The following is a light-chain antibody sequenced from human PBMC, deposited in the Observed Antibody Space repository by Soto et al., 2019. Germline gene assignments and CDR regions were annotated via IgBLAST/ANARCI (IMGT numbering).Light chain of an antibody. Sequence: DIQMTQSPSSLSASVGDRVTITCRASQSISSCLNWYQQKPGKAPKLLIYAASSLQSGVPSRFSGSGSGTDFTLTISSLQPEDVATYYCQQSYSPCLNCGRGTKVNIK. CDR2: AAS. V-gene: IGKV1-39*01. CDR3: QQSYSPCLN. CDR1: QSISSC. J-gene: IGKJ4*01.